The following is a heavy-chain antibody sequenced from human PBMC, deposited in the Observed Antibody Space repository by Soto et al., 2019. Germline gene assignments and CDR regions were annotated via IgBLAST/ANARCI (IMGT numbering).Heavy chain of an antibody. D-gene: IGHD2-15*01. CDR3: ARADCTGAYCYSWPFNYGVDV. CDR2: IWYYGSNK. V-gene: IGHV3-33*08. CDR1: GFTFNTYG. Sequence: QVQLVESGGGVVQPGGSLRLSCTTSGFTFNTYGMHWVRQAPGKGLEGVAIIWYYGSNKYYADSVKGRFTISRVNSKNTLYLQMNSLRAEDTALYYCARADCTGAYCYSWPFNYGVDVWGQGTTVTVSS. J-gene: IGHJ6*02.